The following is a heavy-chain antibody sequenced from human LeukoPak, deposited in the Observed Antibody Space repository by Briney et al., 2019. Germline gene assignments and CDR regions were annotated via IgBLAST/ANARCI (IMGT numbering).Heavy chain of an antibody. CDR1: GGSISSGGYS. CDR2: IYHSGST. V-gene: IGHV4-30-2*01. J-gene: IGHJ5*02. Sequence: SETLSLTCAVSGGSISSGGYSWSWIRQPPGKGLEWIGYIYHSGSTYYNPSLKSRVTISVDRSKNQFSLKLSSVTAADTAVYYCARGSGSSGNWFDPWGQGTLVTVSS. CDR3: ARGSGSSGNWFDP. D-gene: IGHD6-19*01.